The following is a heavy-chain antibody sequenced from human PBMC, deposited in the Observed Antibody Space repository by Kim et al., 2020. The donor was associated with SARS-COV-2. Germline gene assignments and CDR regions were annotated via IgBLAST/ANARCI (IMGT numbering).Heavy chain of an antibody. D-gene: IGHD3-10*01. Sequence: ASVKVSCKASGYTFTSYGISWVRQAPGQGLEWIGWISAYNGNTNYAQKLQGRVTMTTDTSTSTAYMELRSLRSDDTAVYYCARDVWYYYGSGSHKNYYYYYMDVWGKGTTVTVSS. J-gene: IGHJ6*03. CDR3: ARDVWYYYGSGSHKNYYYYYMDV. CDR2: ISAYNGNT. V-gene: IGHV1-18*01. CDR1: GYTFTSYG.